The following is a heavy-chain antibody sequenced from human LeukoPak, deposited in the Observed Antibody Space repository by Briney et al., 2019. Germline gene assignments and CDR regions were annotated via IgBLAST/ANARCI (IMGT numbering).Heavy chain of an antibody. J-gene: IGHJ3*02. V-gene: IGHV1-18*01. CDR2: ISAYNGNT. D-gene: IGHD6-13*01. CDR3: ARDLIAAAGKIDAFDI. Sequence: ASVKVSCKASGYTFTSYGISWVRQAPGQGLEWMGWISAYNGNTNYAQKLQGRVTMTTDTSTSTAYMELRSLRSDDTAVYYCARDLIAAAGKIDAFDIWGQGTMVTVSS. CDR1: GYTFTSYG.